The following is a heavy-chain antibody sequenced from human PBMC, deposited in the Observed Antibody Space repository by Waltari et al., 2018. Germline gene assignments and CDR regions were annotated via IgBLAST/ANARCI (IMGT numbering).Heavy chain of an antibody. CDR2: ITVGDDT. V-gene: IGHV3-23*01. D-gene: IGHD1-20*01. CDR1: GITFRNYA. J-gene: IGHJ4*02. CDR3: ATPFYNWDDPLHS. Sequence: EVQLLESGGDLVHAGGSLSLSSAPSGITFRNYAINWVRLAPGTGVEWVSAITVGDDTYYADSVKGRFTISRDTSKDTVYLHMNGLRAEDTAVYYCATPFYNWDDPLHSWGPGTLVTVSS.